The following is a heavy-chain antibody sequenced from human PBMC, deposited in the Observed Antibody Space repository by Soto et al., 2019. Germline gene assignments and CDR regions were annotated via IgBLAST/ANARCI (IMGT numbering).Heavy chain of an antibody. CDR2: IITILGTS. Sequence: SVKSYCKTAAEAKSIYPGSRGLQETRKVIEWMGGIITILGTSTYSLKFQGRVTITADKSTSTAYMELNSLRSEDTAVYYSACERARCDRSGYDGSDYWGQGTPVTVSS. CDR3: ACERARCDRSGYDGSDY. V-gene: IGHV1-69*06. J-gene: IGHJ4*02. D-gene: IGHD3-22*01. CDR1: AEAKSIYP.